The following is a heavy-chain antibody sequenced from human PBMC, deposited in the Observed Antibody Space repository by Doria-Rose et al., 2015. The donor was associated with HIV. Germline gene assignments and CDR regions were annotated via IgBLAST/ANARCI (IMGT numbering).Heavy chain of an antibody. CDR2: IFSDDER. CDR3: ARIKSSRWYHKYYFDF. V-gene: IGHV2-26*01. Sequence: QVTLKGPGPVLVKPTETLTLTCTVSGVSLSSPGMGVSWIRQPPGKALEWLANIFSDDERSDKTSLKSRLTISRGTSKSQVVLTMTDMDPVDTATYYCARIKSSRWYHKYYFDFWGQGTLVIVSA. D-gene: IGHD6-13*01. J-gene: IGHJ4*02. CDR1: GVSLSSPGMG.